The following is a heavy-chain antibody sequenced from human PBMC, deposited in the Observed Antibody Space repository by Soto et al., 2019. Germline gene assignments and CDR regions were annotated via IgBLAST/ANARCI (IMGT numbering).Heavy chain of an antibody. CDR2: ISRGGSVI. V-gene: IGHV3-11*01. CDR3: ASDSHAVDLGY. D-gene: IGHD3-10*01. Sequence: GGSLRLSCAASGFSFSDSYMSWIRQAPGKGLEWVSYISRGGSVIYYTDSVKGRFTISRDDAKNSLYLQMNSLRAEDTAIYYCASDSHAVDLGYWGQGTLVTVSS. J-gene: IGHJ4*02. CDR1: GFSFSDSY.